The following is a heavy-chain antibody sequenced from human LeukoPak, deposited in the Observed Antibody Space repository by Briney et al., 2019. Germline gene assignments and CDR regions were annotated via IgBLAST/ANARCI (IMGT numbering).Heavy chain of an antibody. CDR2: IYYTGST. Sequence: SETLSLTCAVSGGSISTYYWKWIRQPPGKGLEWIGYIYYTGSTIYNPSLKSRVTISVDTSKNQFSLKLSSVTAADTAVYYCVRIAVGANGYTWFDPWGQGTLVTVSS. V-gene: IGHV4-59*08. D-gene: IGHD6-19*01. J-gene: IGHJ5*02. CDR1: GGSISTYY. CDR3: VRIAVGANGYTWFDP.